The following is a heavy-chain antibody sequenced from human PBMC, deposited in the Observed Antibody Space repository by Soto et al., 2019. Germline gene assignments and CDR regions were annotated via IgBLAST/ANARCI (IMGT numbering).Heavy chain of an antibody. V-gene: IGHV4-59*03. J-gene: IGHJ4*02. CDR1: GGSISSYY. CDR2: IYCSGST. D-gene: IGHD4-17*01. CDR3: ACLVSLIATNVYAETNIQPRDY. Sequence: PSETLSLPCTVSGGSISSYYWSWIRQPPGKGLEWIGYIYCSGSTDYTPSLKSRVTISVDTSKNQFSLKLSSVTAADTAVYYCACLVSLIATNVYAETNIQPRDYWGQETLGTVSS.